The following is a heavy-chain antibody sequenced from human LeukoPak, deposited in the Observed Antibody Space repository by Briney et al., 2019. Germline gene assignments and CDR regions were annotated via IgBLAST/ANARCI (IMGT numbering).Heavy chain of an antibody. V-gene: IGHV3-23*01. J-gene: IGHJ6*03. D-gene: IGHD4-11*01. CDR3: AKVYSNRYYYYYYMDV. Sequence: GGSLRLSCAASGFTFSSYAMSWVRQAPGKGLEWVSAISGSGGSPYYADSVKGRFTIARDNSKNTLYLQMNSLRAEDTTVYYCAKVYSNRYYYYYYMDVWGKGTTVTVSS. CDR1: GFTFSSYA. CDR2: ISGSGGSP.